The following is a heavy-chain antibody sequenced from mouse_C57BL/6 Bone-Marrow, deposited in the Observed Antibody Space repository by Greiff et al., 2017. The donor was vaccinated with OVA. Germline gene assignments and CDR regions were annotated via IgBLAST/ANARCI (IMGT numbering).Heavy chain of an antibody. CDR1: GYTFTSYW. CDR3: ARSGGDYDYDDYAMDY. CDR2: IHPNSGST. V-gene: IGHV1-64*01. Sequence: QVQLQQSGAELVKPGASVKLSCKASGYTFTSYWMHWVKQRPGQGLEWIGMIHPNSGSTNYNEKFKSKATLTVDKSSSTAYMQLSSLTSEDSAVYYCARSGGDYDYDDYAMDYWGQGTSVTVSS. D-gene: IGHD2-4*01. J-gene: IGHJ4*01.